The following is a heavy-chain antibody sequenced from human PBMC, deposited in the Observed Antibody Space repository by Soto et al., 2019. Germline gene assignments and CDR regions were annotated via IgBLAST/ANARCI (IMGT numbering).Heavy chain of an antibody. V-gene: IGHV3-7*01. CDR2: IKQDGSQR. CDR3: ARRDYFDY. J-gene: IGHJ4*02. CDR1: GFTLSGGG. Sequence: GGSLRLPCAAPGFTLSGGGMSWVRQAPGKGLEWVANIKQDGSQRYYVDSVKGRFTISRDNAKNSVYLQMSSLRVEDTAVYYCARRDYFDYWGKGTLVTVSS.